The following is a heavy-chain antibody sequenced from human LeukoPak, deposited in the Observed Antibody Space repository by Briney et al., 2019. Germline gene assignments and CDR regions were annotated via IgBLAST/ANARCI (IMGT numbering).Heavy chain of an antibody. Sequence: PGGSLRLSCAASGFVVSSNFMSWVRQAPGKGLEWVSVIYNDGYTYYADSVKGRFIISRDSSKNTLHLQMNSLRAEDTAIYYCTRDLSVRSVLHVGVNWGQGTLVTVSS. CDR3: TRDLSVRSVLHVGVN. D-gene: IGHD3-10*01. J-gene: IGHJ4*02. CDR1: GFVVSSNF. CDR2: IYNDGYT. V-gene: IGHV3-53*01.